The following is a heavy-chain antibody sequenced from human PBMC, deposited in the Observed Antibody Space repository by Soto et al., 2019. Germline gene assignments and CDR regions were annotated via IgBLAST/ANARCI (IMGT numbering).Heavy chain of an antibody. D-gene: IGHD3-9*01. Sequence: EVDLVESGGGLAQPGRSLRLSCVASGFTFDDHGMHWVRQIPGRGLGWVSGISWNSGSIGYAESVKGRFTIFRDNAKNSLYLEMNSLRQEDTALYYCVRDTSSGWHLKDHWGQGVQVSVSS. J-gene: IGHJ4*02. V-gene: IGHV3-9*01. CDR3: VRDTSSGWHLKDH. CDR2: ISWNSGSI. CDR1: GFTFDDHG.